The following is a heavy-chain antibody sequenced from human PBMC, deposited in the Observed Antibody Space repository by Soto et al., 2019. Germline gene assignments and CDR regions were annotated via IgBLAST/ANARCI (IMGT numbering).Heavy chain of an antibody. CDR2: ISGSGGST. V-gene: IGHV3-23*01. CDR3: AKNEGYSSGWYLD. Sequence: EVQQLESGGGLVQPGGSLRLSCAASGFTFSSYGMSWVRQAPGKGLEWVSAISGSGGSTYNADSVKGRFTFSRDNSKNTLYLQMNSLRAEDTAVYYCAKNEGYSSGWYLDWGQGTLVTVSS. J-gene: IGHJ4*02. D-gene: IGHD6-19*01. CDR1: GFTFSSYG.